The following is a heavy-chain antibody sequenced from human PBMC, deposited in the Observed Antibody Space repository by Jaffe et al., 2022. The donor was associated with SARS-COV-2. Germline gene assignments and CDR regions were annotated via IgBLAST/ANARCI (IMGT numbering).Heavy chain of an antibody. D-gene: IGHD2-15*01. CDR3: ARSTEQGGYCSGGSCYSSYFGD. J-gene: IGHJ4*02. CDR2: ISYDGSNK. V-gene: IGHV3-30-3*01. Sequence: QVQLVESGGGVVQPGRSLRLSCAASGFTFSSYAMHWVRQAPGKGLEWVAVISYDGSNKYYADSVKGRFTISRDNSKNTLYLQMISLRAEDTAVYYCARSTEQGGYCSGGSCYSSYFGDWGQGTLVTVSS. CDR1: GFTFSSYA.